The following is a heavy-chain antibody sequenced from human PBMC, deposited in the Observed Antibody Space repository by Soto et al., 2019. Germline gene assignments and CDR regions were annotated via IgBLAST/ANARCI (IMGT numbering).Heavy chain of an antibody. CDR3: ARYSSGWFSYYYGMDV. D-gene: IGHD6-19*01. CDR1: GGSISSYY. V-gene: IGHV4-59*01. CDR2: IYYSGST. Sequence: PSETLSLTCTVSGGSISSYYWSWIRQPPGKGLEWIGYIYYSGSTNYNPSLKSRVTISVDTSKNQFSLKLSSVTAADTAVYYCARYSSGWFSYYYGMDVWGQGTTVTVSS. J-gene: IGHJ6*02.